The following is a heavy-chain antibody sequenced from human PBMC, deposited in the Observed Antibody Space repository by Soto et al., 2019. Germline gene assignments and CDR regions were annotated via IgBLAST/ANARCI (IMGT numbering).Heavy chain of an antibody. Sequence: GASVKVSCKASGYTFTSYAMHWVRQAPGQRLEWMGWINAGNGNTKYSQKFQGRVTITRDTSASTAYMELSSLRSEDTAVYYCARDLRDYDFWSGYGYYYYGMDVWGQGTTVTAP. V-gene: IGHV1-3*01. J-gene: IGHJ6*02. CDR2: INAGNGNT. CDR3: ARDLRDYDFWSGYGYYYYGMDV. CDR1: GYTFTSYA. D-gene: IGHD3-3*01.